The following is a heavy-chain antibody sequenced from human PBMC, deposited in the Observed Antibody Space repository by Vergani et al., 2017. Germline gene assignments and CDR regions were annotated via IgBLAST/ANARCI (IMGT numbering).Heavy chain of an antibody. CDR1: GYTFTSYD. V-gene: IGHV1-8*02. D-gene: IGHD6-13*01. J-gene: IGHJ6*03. CDR3: ARDTSAAAGLYYYYMDV. Sequence: QVQLVQSGAEVKKPGASVKVSCKASGYTFTSYDINWVRQATGQGLEWMGWMNPNSGNTGYAQKFQGRVTMTRNTAISTAYMELSSLRSDETAVYYCARDTSAAAGLYYYYMDVWGKGTTVTVSS. CDR2: MNPNSGNT.